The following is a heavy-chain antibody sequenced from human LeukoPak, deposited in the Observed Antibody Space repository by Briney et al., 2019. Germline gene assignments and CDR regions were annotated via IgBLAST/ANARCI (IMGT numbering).Heavy chain of an antibody. V-gene: IGHV4-34*01. CDR2: INHSGST. CDR3: ARDEGDTSCYNH. D-gene: IGHD2-2*02. J-gene: IGHJ5*02. Sequence: SETLSLTCAVYGGSFSGYYWSWIRQPPGKGLEWIGEINHSGSTNYNPSLKSRVTISADTSKNQFSLKLSSVAAADTAVYYCARDEGDTSCYNHWGQGTLVTVSS. CDR1: GGSFSGYY.